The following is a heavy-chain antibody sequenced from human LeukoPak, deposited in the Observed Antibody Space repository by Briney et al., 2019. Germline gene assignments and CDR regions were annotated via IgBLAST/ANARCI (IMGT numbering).Heavy chain of an antibody. D-gene: IGHD1-26*01. CDR3: ARDLGNYVVY. J-gene: IGHJ4*02. CDR2: INPSGGST. CDR1: GYTFTSYY. V-gene: IGHV1-46*01. Sequence: ASVKVSCKASGYTFTSYYMHWVRQAPGQGLEWMGIINPSGGSTSYAQKFQGRVTITADESTSTAYMELSSLRSEDTAVYYCARDLGNYVVYWGQGTLVTVSS.